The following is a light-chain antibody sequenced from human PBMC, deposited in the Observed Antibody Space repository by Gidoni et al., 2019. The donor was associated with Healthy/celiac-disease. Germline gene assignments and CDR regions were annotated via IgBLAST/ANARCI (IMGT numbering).Light chain of an antibody. Sequence: QSLLTQPPQLAGAPVRRVTISCPGRCSHIGAGYDVHWYQQLPGTAPKLLLDGNSNRPSGGPDRFSGSKSGTSASLAITGLQAEDEADYYCQSYDSSLSGSRVFGGGTKLTVL. CDR2: GNS. CDR3: QSYDSSLSGSRV. CDR1: CSHIGAGYD. J-gene: IGLJ2*01. V-gene: IGLV1-40*01.